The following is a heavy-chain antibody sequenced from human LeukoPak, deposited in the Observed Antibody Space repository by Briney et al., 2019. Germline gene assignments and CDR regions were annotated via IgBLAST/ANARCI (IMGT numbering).Heavy chain of an antibody. D-gene: IGHD3-10*01. Sequence: PGGSLRLSCAASGFTFSSYEMNWVRQAPGKGLQWISSISSSGSYIYYADSPKGRFTVSRDNAKNSVYLQMNSLRAEDTALYYCARNPGELYFDYWGQGTLVTVSS. CDR1: GFTFSSYE. CDR3: ARNPGELYFDY. J-gene: IGHJ4*02. CDR2: ISSSGSYI. V-gene: IGHV3-21*06.